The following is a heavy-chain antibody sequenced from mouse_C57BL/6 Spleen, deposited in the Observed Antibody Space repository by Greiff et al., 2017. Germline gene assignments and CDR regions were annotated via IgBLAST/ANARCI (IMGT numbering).Heavy chain of an antibody. CDR3: ARTQRTGPVYVGYLYWYFDV. V-gene: IGHV1-81*01. CDR1: GYTFTSYG. D-gene: IGHD2-3*01. Sequence: QVQLKEPGAELARPGASVKLSCKASGYTFTSYGISWVKQRPGQGLEWIGEIYPRSGNTYYNEKFKGKATLTADKSSSTAYMELRSLTSETSAVYYCARTQRTGPVYVGYLYWYFDVWGKGTTVTSSS. CDR2: IYPRSGNT. J-gene: IGHJ1*03.